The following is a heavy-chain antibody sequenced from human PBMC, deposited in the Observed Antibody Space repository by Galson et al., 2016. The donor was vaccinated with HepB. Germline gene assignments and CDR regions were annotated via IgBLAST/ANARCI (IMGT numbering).Heavy chain of an antibody. Sequence: ETLSLTCAVSGGSISSSNWWSWVRQPPGKGLEWIGDIYHTGSTKDNPSLESRVTTSVDKSKNQFSLNLSSVTAADTAVYYCARGYTYGHKDSWSQGTLVIVSS. V-gene: IGHV4-4*02. CDR1: GGSISSSNW. CDR2: IYHTGST. D-gene: IGHD5-18*01. J-gene: IGHJ4*02. CDR3: ARGYTYGHKDS.